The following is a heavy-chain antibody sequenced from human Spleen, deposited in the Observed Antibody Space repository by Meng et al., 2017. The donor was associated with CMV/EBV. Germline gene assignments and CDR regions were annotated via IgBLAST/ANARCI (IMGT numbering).Heavy chain of an antibody. CDR3: ARLDYYDSSGHNAGDY. V-gene: IGHV5-51*01. Sequence: GESLKISCKGSGYSFTSYWIGWVRQMPGKGLEWMGIIYPGDSDTRYSPSFQGQVTISADKSISTAYLQWSSLKASDTAMYYCARLDYYDSSGHNAGDYWGQGTLVTVSS. CDR2: IYPGDSDT. J-gene: IGHJ4*02. D-gene: IGHD3-22*01. CDR1: GYSFTSYW.